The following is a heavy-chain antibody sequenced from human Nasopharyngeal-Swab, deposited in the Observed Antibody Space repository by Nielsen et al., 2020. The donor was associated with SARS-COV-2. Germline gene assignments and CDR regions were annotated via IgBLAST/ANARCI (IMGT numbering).Heavy chain of an antibody. CDR2: IYYSGST. D-gene: IGHD3-3*01. V-gene: IGHV4-59*01. Sequence: RQAPGKGLEGIGYIYYSGSTNYNPSLKSRVTISVDTSKNQFSLKLSSVTAADTAVYYCAREQREASYDFWSGYYDYWGQGTLVTVSS. CDR3: AREQREASYDFWSGYYDY. J-gene: IGHJ4*02.